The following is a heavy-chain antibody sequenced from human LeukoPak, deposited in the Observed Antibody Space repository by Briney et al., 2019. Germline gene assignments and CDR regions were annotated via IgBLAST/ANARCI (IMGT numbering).Heavy chain of an antibody. V-gene: IGHV3-15*01. CDR3: STDRSMITFGGVIENAFDI. CDR1: GFTFSNAW. D-gene: IGHD3-16*02. CDR2: IKSKTDGGTT. J-gene: IGHJ3*02. Sequence: GGSLRLSCAASGFTFSNAWMSWVRQAPGKGLEWVGRIKSKTDGGTTDYAAPVKGRFTISRDDSKNTLYLQMNSLKTEDTAVYYCSTDRSMITFGGVIENAFDIWGQGTMVTVSS.